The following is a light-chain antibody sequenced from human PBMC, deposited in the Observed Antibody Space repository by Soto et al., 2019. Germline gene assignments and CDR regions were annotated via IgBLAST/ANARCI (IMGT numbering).Light chain of an antibody. V-gene: IGKV1-9*01. J-gene: IGKJ3*01. CDR2: AAS. Sequence: DIQLTQSPSFLSASVGDRVTITCRASQGISSYLAWYQQKPGKAPKLLIYAASTLQSGVPSRFSGSGSGTEFTLTISSPQPENFATYFCQQLNNYPFTFGPGTKVDIK. CDR1: QGISSY. CDR3: QQLNNYPFT.